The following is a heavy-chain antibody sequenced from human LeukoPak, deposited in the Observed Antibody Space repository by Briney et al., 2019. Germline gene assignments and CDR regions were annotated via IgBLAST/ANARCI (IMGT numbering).Heavy chain of an antibody. CDR3: ASIAVAPPDY. Sequence: GGSLRLSCAASGLTFSSYWMHWVRQAPGKGLVWVSSISSSSSYIYYADSVKGRFTISRDNAKNSLYLQMNSLRAEDTAVYYCASIAVAPPDYWGQGTLVTVSS. V-gene: IGHV3-21*01. J-gene: IGHJ4*02. D-gene: IGHD6-19*01. CDR2: ISSSSSYI. CDR1: GLTFSSYW.